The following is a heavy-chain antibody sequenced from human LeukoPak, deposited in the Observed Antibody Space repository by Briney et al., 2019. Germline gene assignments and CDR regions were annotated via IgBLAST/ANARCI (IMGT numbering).Heavy chain of an antibody. V-gene: IGHV3-9*01. Sequence: PGRSLRLSCAASGYTFDDYAMHWVRQAPGKGLEWVSGISRNSGSIGYADSVKGRFTISRDNAKNSLYLQMNSLRAEDTAVYYCASFKPQGADGFDYWGQGTLVTVSS. J-gene: IGHJ4*02. D-gene: IGHD1-26*01. CDR2: ISRNSGSI. CDR3: ASFKPQGADGFDY. CDR1: GYTFDDYA.